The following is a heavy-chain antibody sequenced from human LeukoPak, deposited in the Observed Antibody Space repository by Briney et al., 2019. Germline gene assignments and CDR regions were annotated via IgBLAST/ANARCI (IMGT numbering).Heavy chain of an antibody. J-gene: IGHJ4*02. CDR2: VFYIGSS. D-gene: IGHD5-18*01. CDR1: GGSISNYY. CDR3: ARCGYSYGTGYHYDS. Sequence: SDTQSLTCTVSGGSISNYYWSWIPHPPGKGLEWSGYVFYIGSSYYNSSLKSRRSMSVGTSKGQFSLKLHSVTAADTAVYFCARCGYSYGTGYHYDSWGQGTLVTVTS. V-gene: IGHV4-59*07.